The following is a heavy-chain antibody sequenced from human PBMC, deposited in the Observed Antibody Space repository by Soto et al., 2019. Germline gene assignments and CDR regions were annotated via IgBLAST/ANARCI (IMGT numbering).Heavy chain of an antibody. J-gene: IGHJ4*02. D-gene: IGHD3-16*01. V-gene: IGHV3-66*01. Sequence: EVQLVESGGGLVQPGGSLRLSCAASGFTVSTKYMSWVRQAPGKGLEWVSVIYSGGSTFYADSVRSRFTITRDNSKNTLNLQMNSLRAEDTAVYYCARDPWAADYWGQGTLVTVSS. CDR2: IYSGGST. CDR1: GFTVSTKY. CDR3: ARDPWAADY.